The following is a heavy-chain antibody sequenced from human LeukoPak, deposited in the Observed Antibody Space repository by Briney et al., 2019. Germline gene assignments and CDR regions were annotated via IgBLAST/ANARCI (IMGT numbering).Heavy chain of an antibody. CDR3: ARGGWYYGSGSYYNADYYYYYMDV. Sequence: SETLSLTCTVSGGSISSYYWSWIRQPPGKGLEGSGYIYYSGSTNYNPSLKSRVTISVHTSKNQFSLKLSSVTAADTAVYYCARGGWYYGSGSYYNADYYYYYMDVWGKGTTVTISS. CDR1: GGSISSYY. J-gene: IGHJ6*03. V-gene: IGHV4-59*01. CDR2: IYYSGST. D-gene: IGHD3-10*01.